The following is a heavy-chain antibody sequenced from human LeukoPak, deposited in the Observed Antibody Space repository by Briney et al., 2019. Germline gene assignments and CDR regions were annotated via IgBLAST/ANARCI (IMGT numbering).Heavy chain of an antibody. V-gene: IGHV3-23*01. J-gene: IGHJ4*02. CDR3: AKLVGTGTPPYDF. D-gene: IGHD1-1*01. CDR2: ISGSGSNT. CDR1: GFTFTNYA. Sequence: PGGSLRLSCAASGFTFTNYAMTWVRHPPGKGLEWVSVISGSGSNTHYAASVKGRFTISRDNSKNTLSLQMKSLRAQDTAIYFCAKLVGTGTPPYDFWGQGTLVTVSS.